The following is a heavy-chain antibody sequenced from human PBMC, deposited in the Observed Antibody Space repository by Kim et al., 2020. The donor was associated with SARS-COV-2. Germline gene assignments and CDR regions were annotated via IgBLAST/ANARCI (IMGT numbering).Heavy chain of an antibody. CDR2: IRSKAKNYAT. V-gene: IGHV3-73*01. CDR1: GFIFSGFG. Sequence: GGSLRLSCAASGFIFSGFGLHWVRQSSGKGLEWVGHIRSKAKNYATAYAASVEGRFTISSDDSRHTAYLQMNNLRADDTAAYHCVQVAGNTTTLSDFWG. J-gene: IGHJ1*01. D-gene: IGHD1-1*01. CDR3: VQVAGNTTTLSDF.